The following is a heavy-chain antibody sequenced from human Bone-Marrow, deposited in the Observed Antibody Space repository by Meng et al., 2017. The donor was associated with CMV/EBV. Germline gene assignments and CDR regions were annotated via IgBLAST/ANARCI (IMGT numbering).Heavy chain of an antibody. CDR2: IIPILGIA. CDR3: ARDPHLFYYDFWSKGGMDV. D-gene: IGHD3-3*01. Sequence: SVKVSCKASGGTFSSYTISWVRQAPGQGLEWMGRIIPILGIANYAQKFQGRVTITADKSTSTAYMELSSLRSEDTAVYYCARDPHLFYYDFWSKGGMDVWGQGTTVTVSS. J-gene: IGHJ6*02. CDR1: GGTFSSYT. V-gene: IGHV1-69*04.